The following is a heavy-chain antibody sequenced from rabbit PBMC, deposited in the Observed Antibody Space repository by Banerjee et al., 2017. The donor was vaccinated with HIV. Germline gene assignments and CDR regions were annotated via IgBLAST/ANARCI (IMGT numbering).Heavy chain of an antibody. J-gene: IGHJ4*01. Sequence: QEQLEESGGGLVKPEGSLTLTCKASGFSFSNKYVMCWVRQAPGKGLEWIGCIYDGDGSTYYASWVNGRFTISKTSSTTVTLQMTSLTAADTATYFCARDVSSSGAYEFSLWGPGTLVTVS. CDR2: IYDGDGST. CDR1: GFSFSNKYV. V-gene: IGHV1S45*01. CDR3: ARDVSSSGAYEFSL. D-gene: IGHD1-1*01.